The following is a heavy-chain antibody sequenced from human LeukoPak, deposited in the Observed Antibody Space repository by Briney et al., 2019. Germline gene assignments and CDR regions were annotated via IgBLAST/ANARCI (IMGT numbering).Heavy chain of an antibody. CDR3: ARLSRGYYFDY. J-gene: IGHJ4*02. CDR1: GYSFTSYW. V-gene: IGHV5-51*01. CDR2: IYPGDSDT. D-gene: IGHD3-22*01. Sequence: GESLKISCKGSGYSFTSYWIGCVRQMPGKGLEWMGIIYPGDSDTRYSPSFEGKVTTSDDTSISTAYLQWSSLKASATAMYYCARLSRGYYFDYWGQGTLVTVSS.